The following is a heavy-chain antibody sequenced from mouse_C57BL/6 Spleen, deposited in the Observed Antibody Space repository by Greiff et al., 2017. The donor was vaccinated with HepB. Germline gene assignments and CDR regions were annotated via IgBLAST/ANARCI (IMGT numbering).Heavy chain of an antibody. V-gene: IGHV1-81*01. CDR1: GYTFTSYG. D-gene: IGHD4-1*01. Sequence: QVQLKESGAELARPGASVKLSCKASGYTFTSYGISWVKQSTGQGLEWIGEIYPRSGNTYYNEKFKGKATLTADKSSSTAYMELRSLTSEDSAVYFCARPGGYSAMDYWGQGTSVTVSS. CDR3: ARPGGYSAMDY. J-gene: IGHJ4*01. CDR2: IYPRSGNT.